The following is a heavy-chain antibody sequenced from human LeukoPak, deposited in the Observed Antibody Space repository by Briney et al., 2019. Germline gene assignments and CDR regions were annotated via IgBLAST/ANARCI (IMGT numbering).Heavy chain of an antibody. Sequence: GGSLRLSCAASGFTFSSYSMNWVRQAPGKGLEWVSSISSSSSYIYYADSVKGRSTISRDNAKDSLYLQMNSLRAEDTAVYYCARAGYSSSWFKYYYYYYYMDVWGKGTTVTVSS. CDR1: GFTFSSYS. V-gene: IGHV3-21*01. D-gene: IGHD6-13*01. CDR2: ISSSSSYI. J-gene: IGHJ6*03. CDR3: ARAGYSSSWFKYYYYYYYMDV.